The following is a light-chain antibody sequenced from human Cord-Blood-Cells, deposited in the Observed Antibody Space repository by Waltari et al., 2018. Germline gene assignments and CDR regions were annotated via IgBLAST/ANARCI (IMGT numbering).Light chain of an antibody. CDR1: QTLSSY. CDR3: QQSYSTPLT. J-gene: IGKJ4*01. CDR2: AAS. Sequence: DIQMTPSPSSLSASVGDRVNLTCRASQTLSSYLNWYQQKPGKAPKLLIYAASSLQSGVPSRVRGSGAGTDFTLTISSLQPEDFATYYCQQSYSTPLTFGGGTKVEIK. V-gene: IGKV1-39*01.